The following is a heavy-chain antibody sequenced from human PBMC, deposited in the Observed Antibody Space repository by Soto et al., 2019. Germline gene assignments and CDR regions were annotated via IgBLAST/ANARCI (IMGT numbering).Heavy chain of an antibody. Sequence: SGTLSLTCTVSGGSIGSGRSYWGWIRQPPGKGLEWIGSIYYLGNTYYNPSLGGRVPISVDTSKNQFALKLKSVTAADTAVFYCAGLLPYVSSGYHHNYLGQGTPVTVSS. CDR1: GGSIGSGRSY. CDR3: AGLLPYVSSGYHHNY. V-gene: IGHV4-39*01. D-gene: IGHD3-22*01. J-gene: IGHJ4*02. CDR2: IYYLGNT.